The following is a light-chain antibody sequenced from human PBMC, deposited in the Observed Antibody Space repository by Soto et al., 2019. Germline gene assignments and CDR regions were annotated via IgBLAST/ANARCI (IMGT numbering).Light chain of an antibody. CDR1: SSDVGGYKY. CDR2: EVS. V-gene: IGLV2-8*01. Sequence: QSALTQPPFASGSPGQSVTISCTGTSSDVGGYKYVSWYQHHPGKAPKLMIYEVSKRPSGVPDRFSGSKSGDTASLTVSGLQTEDEADYYCSSYVAGNNLVFGGGTKLTVL. CDR3: SSYVAGNNLV. J-gene: IGLJ2*01.